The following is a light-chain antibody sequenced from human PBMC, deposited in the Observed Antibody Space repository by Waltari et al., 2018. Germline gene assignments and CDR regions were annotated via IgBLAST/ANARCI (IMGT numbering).Light chain of an antibody. CDR3: QQLNSYPRRYT. V-gene: IGKV1-9*01. CDR2: AAS. J-gene: IGKJ2*01. CDR1: QGISSY. Sequence: DIQLTQSPSFLSASVGDRVTITCRASQGISSYLAWYQQKPGKAPKLLIYAASTLQSGVPSMFSGSGSGTEFTLTISSLQPEDFATYYCQQLNSYPRRYTFGQGTKLEIK.